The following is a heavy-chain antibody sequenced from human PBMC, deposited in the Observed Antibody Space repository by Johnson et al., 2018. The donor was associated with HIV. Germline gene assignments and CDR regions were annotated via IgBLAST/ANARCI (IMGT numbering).Heavy chain of an antibody. Sequence: QVQLVESGGGVVQPGRSLRLSCAASGFKFSDYHMSWIRQAPGKGLEWVSYISSSGRNIYYADSVKGRFTISRDNAKNSLYLQMNSLRAEDTALYYCARGGYSTIRDAFESWGQGTMVTVSS. V-gene: IGHV3-11*01. CDR2: ISSSGRNI. CDR1: GFKFSDYH. D-gene: IGHD6-13*01. J-gene: IGHJ3*02. CDR3: ARGGYSTIRDAFES.